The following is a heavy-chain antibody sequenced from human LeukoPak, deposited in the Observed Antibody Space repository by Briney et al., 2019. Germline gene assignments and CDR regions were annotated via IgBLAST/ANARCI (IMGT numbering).Heavy chain of an antibody. Sequence: PGGSLRLSCAASGFTFSSYGMHWVRQPPGKGLEWIGSIYYSGSTYYNPSLKSRVTISVDTSKNQFSLKLSSVTAADTAVYYCASQGAMVRGVIGYWGQGTLVTVSS. CDR1: GFTFSSYG. D-gene: IGHD3-10*01. CDR3: ASQGAMVRGVIGY. CDR2: IYYSGST. V-gene: IGHV4-39*01. J-gene: IGHJ4*02.